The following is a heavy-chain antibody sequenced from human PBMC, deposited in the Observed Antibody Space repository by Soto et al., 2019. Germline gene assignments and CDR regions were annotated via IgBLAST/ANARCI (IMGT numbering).Heavy chain of an antibody. D-gene: IGHD3-10*01. Sequence: EVRLVESGGGLMQPGGSLRLSCAASGLSVSSNFMTWVRQAPGKGLEWVSVIHSGGSTYYADSVKGRFTISRDNSKNTLHLQMNSLRAEDTAVYYCARDYLDSGTFYLDYWGQGTLVTVSS. J-gene: IGHJ4*02. V-gene: IGHV3-53*01. CDR2: IHSGGST. CDR1: GLSVSSNF. CDR3: ARDYLDSGTFYLDY.